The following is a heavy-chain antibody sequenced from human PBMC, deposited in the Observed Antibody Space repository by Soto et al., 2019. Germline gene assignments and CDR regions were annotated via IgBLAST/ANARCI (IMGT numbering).Heavy chain of an antibody. J-gene: IGHJ6*02. CDR2: ISAYNGNT. V-gene: IGHV1-18*01. D-gene: IGHD3-3*01. CDR3: ARDHPGGFWSGYYGGYYYYGMDV. CDR1: GYTFTSYG. Sequence: ASVKVSCKASGYTFTSYGISWVRQAPGQGLEWMGWISAYNGNTNYAQKLQGRVTMTTDTSTSTAYMELRSLRSDDTAVYYCARDHPGGFWSGYYGGYYYYGMDVWGQGTTVTVSS.